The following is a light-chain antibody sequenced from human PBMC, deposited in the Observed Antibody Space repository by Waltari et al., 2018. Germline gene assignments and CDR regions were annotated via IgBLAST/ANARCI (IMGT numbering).Light chain of an antibody. CDR1: QGVSNW. J-gene: IGKJ1*01. CDR3: QQYYSAPWT. CDR2: KAS. Sequence: DIQMTQSPSSLSTSVGDSVTITCRASQGVSNWLAWYQQKPVKAPKLLIYKASSLESGVPSRFSGSGSGTDFTLTISSLQPEDFATYYCQQYYSAPWTFGQGTKVEIK. V-gene: IGKV1-5*03.